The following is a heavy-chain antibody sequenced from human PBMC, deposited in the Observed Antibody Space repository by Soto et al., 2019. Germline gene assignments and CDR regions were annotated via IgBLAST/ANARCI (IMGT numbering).Heavy chain of an antibody. J-gene: IGHJ4*02. CDR3: ARDSGSYYPPAYYY. V-gene: IGHV3-33*01. CDR2: IWYDGSNK. D-gene: IGHD1-26*01. Sequence: GGSLRLSCAASGFTFSSYGMHWVRQAPGKGLEWVVVIWYDGSNKYYADSVKGRFTISRDNSKNTLYLQMNSLRAEDTAVYYCARDSGSYYPPAYYYWGQGTLVTVSS. CDR1: GFTFSSYG.